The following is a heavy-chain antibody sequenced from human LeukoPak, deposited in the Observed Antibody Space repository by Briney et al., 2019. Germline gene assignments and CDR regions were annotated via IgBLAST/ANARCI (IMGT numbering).Heavy chain of an antibody. J-gene: IGHJ5*02. D-gene: IGHD2-2*01. Sequence: WASVKVSCKASGGTFSSYAISWVRQAPGQGLEWMGGIIPIFGTANYAQKFQRRVTITTDESTSTDYMELSSLRSEDTAVYYCARDQAKYCSSTSCSAFDPWGQGTLVTVSS. CDR2: IIPIFGTA. V-gene: IGHV1-69*05. CDR3: ARDQAKYCSSTSCSAFDP. CDR1: GGTFSSYA.